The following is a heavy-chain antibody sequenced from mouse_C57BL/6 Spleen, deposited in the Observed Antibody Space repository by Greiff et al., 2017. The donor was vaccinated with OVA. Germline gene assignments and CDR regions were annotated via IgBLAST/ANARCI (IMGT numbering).Heavy chain of an antibody. CDR2: ISYDGSN. J-gene: IGHJ2*01. V-gene: IGHV3-6*01. CDR3: AREGSSGYF. D-gene: IGHD3-2*02. Sequence: ESGPGLVKPSQSLSLTCSVTGYSITSGYYWNWIRQFPGNKLEWMGYISYDGSNNYNPSLKNRISITRDTSKNQFFLKLNSVTTEDTATYYCAREGSSGYFWGQGTTLTVSS. CDR1: GYSITSGYY.